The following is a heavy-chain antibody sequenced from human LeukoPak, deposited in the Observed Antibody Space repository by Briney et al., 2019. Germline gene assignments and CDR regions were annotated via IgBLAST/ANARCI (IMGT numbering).Heavy chain of an antibody. CDR1: GFTFSSYG. CDR3: ARGLGGYSYGPDAFDI. V-gene: IGHV3-33*01. J-gene: IGHJ3*02. Sequence: GGSLRLSCAASGFTFSSYGMHWVRQAPGKGLEWVAVIWYDGSNKYYADSVKGRFTISRDNSKNTLYLQMNSLRAEDTAVYYCARGLGGYSYGPDAFDIWGQGTMVTVSS. D-gene: IGHD5-18*01. CDR2: IWYDGSNK.